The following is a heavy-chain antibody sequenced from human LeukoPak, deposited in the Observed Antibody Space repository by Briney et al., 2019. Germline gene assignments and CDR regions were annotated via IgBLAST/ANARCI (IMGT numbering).Heavy chain of an antibody. J-gene: IGHJ4*02. D-gene: IGHD3-10*01. CDR1: GYTFTSYA. CDR3: ARERLSGDYGSGVPFDY. Sequence: ASVKVSCKASGYTFTSYAMHWVRQAPGQRLEWMGWMNAGNGNTKYSQKFQGRVTITRDTSASTAYMELSSLRSEDTTVYYCARERLSGDYGSGVPFDYWGQGILVTVSS. V-gene: IGHV1-3*01. CDR2: MNAGNGNT.